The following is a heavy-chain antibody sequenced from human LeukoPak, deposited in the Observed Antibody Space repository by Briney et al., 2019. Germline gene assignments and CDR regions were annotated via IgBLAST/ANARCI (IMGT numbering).Heavy chain of an antibody. CDR2: ISGSGGST. CDR3: AIRHCSGGSCPPYYYGMDV. J-gene: IGHJ6*04. D-gene: IGHD2-15*01. CDR1: GFTFSSYA. Sequence: GGSLRLSCAASGFTFSSYAMSWVRQAPGKGLEWVSAISGSGGSTYYADSVKGRFTISRDNSKNTLYLQMNSLRAEDTAVYYCAIRHCSGGSCPPYYYGMDVWGKGTTVTVSS. V-gene: IGHV3-23*01.